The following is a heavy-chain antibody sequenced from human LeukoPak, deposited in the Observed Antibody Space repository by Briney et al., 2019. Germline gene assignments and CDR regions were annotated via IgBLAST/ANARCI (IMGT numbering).Heavy chain of an antibody. V-gene: IGHV4-30-4*08. Sequence: SSQTLSLTCTVSGGSISSGDHYWSWIRQPPGKGLEWIGYIYYSGSTYYNPSLKSRVTISVDTSKNQFSLKLSSVTAADTAVYYCASFSTYYYDSSGAPVDYWGQGTPVTVSS. J-gene: IGHJ4*02. CDR2: IYYSGST. CDR1: GGSISSGDHY. D-gene: IGHD3-22*01. CDR3: ASFSTYYYDSSGAPVDY.